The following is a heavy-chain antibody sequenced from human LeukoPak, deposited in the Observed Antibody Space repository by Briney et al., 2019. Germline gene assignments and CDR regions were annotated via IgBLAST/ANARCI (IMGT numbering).Heavy chain of an antibody. D-gene: IGHD2-2*02. CDR1: GFTFSSYS. Sequence: PGGSLRLSCAASGFTFSSYSMTWVRQAPGKGLEWVSSISSSSSYIYYADSVKGRFTISRDNAKNSLYLQMNSLRAEDTAVYYCARDNGYCSSTSCYTELDYWGQGTLVTVSS. J-gene: IGHJ4*02. CDR2: ISSSSSYI. V-gene: IGHV3-21*01. CDR3: ARDNGYCSSTSCYTELDY.